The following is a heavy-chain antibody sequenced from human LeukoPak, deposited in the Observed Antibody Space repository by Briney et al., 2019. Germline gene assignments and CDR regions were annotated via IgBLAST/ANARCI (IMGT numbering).Heavy chain of an antibody. Sequence: GGSLRLSCAASGFTFSSYGMDWVRQAPGKGLEWVANIREDESEKNYVDSVKGRFTISRDNAWNSLYLQMNSLRPEDTAVYYCAREQWSRFDWGQGTLVTVSS. D-gene: IGHD2-8*01. CDR3: AREQWSRFD. CDR2: IREDESEK. CDR1: GFTFSSYG. J-gene: IGHJ4*02. V-gene: IGHV3-7*01.